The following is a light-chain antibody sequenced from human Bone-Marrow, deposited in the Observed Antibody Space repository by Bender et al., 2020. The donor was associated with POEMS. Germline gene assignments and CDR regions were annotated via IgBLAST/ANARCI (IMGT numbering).Light chain of an antibody. CDR1: SSNIGAHA. Sequence: QPVLTQPPSASGTPGQRVTISCPGGSSNIGAHAVNWYQHLPGTAPKLLIYSSHRRPSEVPDRFSGSRSGTSASLAIGEVESEDETECYCAVRVDTQSSWVVGGGTKLTVL. CDR3: AVRVDTQSSWV. V-gene: IGLV1-44*01. CDR2: SSH. J-gene: IGLJ3*02.